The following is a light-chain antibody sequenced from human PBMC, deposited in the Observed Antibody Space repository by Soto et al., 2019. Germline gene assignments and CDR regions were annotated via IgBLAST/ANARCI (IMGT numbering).Light chain of an antibody. CDR2: WAS. Sequence: DIVMTQSPDSLAVSLGERATINCKSSQSVLYSSNNKNYLAWYQQKPGQPPKLLIYWASTRESGVPDRFSGSGSVSDFTLTISTLQAEDGAVYYCQQYYSTPPTFGQGTKLEIK. CDR1: QSVLYSSNNKNY. J-gene: IGKJ2*01. CDR3: QQYYSTPPT. V-gene: IGKV4-1*01.